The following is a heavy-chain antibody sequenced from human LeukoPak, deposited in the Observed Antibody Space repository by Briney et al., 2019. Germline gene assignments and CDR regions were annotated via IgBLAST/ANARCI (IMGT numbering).Heavy chain of an antibody. V-gene: IGHV3-7*03. Sequence: GGSLRLSCAASGFTFSSYWMSWVRQAPGKGLEWVANIKQDGSEKYYVDSVKGRLTISRDNAKNSLYLQMNSLRAEDTAVYYCARALTRVYRGYGEGYCVQGTLGTVSS. CDR2: IKQDGSEK. J-gene: IGHJ4*02. D-gene: IGHD5-12*01. CDR1: GFTFSSYW. CDR3: ARALTRVYRGYGEGY.